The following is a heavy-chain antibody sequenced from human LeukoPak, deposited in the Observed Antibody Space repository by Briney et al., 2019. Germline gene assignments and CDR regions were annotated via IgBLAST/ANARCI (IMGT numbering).Heavy chain of an antibody. D-gene: IGHD2-2*01. CDR2: ISYDGSNK. CDR3: AKEVNQLLRNYYSDY. CDR1: GFTFSSYA. J-gene: IGHJ4*02. V-gene: IGHV3-30-3*01. Sequence: GGSLRLSCAASGFTFSSYAMHWVRQAPGKGLEWVAVISYDGSNKYYADSVKGRFTISRDNSRNTLYLQMNSLRAEDTAVYYCAKEVNQLLRNYYSDYWGQGTLVTVSS.